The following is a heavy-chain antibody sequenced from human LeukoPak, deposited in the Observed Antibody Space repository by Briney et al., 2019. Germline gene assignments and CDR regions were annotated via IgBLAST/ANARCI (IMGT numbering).Heavy chain of an antibody. CDR2: IIPIFGTA. Sequence: ASVEVSCKASGGTFSNYAINWVRQAPGPGLEWMGGIIPIFGTANYAQKFQGRVTITADESTTTVYMELNSLKSEDTAVYYCARGWDYDSGGRPTAYVCWGQGTLVTVSS. V-gene: IGHV1-69*13. J-gene: IGHJ4*02. CDR1: GGTFSNYA. D-gene: IGHD3-22*01. CDR3: ARGWDYDSGGRPTAYVC.